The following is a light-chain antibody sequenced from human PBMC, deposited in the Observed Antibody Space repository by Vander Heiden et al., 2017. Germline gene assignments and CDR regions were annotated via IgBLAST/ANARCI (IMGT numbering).Light chain of an antibody. CDR2: KDT. CDR3: YSAADNNRV. V-gene: IGLV3-27*01. CDR1: ILEKKY. Sequence: SYELTQPSSVSVSPGRTARITCPGDILEKKYARWFQQKPGQAPVLVIYKDTERPSGIPERFSGSSSGTTVTLTISGAQVEDEADYYCYSAADNNRVFSGGTKLTVL. J-gene: IGLJ3*02.